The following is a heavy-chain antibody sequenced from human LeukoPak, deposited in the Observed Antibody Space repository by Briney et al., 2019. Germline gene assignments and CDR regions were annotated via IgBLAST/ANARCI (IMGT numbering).Heavy chain of an antibody. J-gene: IGHJ4*02. D-gene: IGHD3-9*01. CDR1: GFTFSTYS. CDR3: ARGYYDTLTGPDY. V-gene: IGHV3-21*01. Sequence: GGSLRLSCAASGFTFSTYSMNWVRQAPGKGLEWVSSISSSSTYIYYADSVRGRVAISRDNAKNSLYLQMNSLRAEDTAVYYCARGYYDTLTGPDYWGQGTLVTVSS. CDR2: ISSSSTYI.